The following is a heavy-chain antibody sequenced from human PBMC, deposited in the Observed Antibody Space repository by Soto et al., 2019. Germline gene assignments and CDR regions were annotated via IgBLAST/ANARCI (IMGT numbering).Heavy chain of an antibody. Sequence: ASVKVSCKASGYTFTSYYMHWVRQAPGQGLEWMGIINPSGGSTSYAQKFQGRVTMTRDTSTSTVYMELSSLRSEDTAVYYCARGTEGVGATTGEAFDIWGQGTMVTVSS. J-gene: IGHJ3*02. CDR2: INPSGGST. V-gene: IGHV1-46*01. CDR1: GYTFTSYY. CDR3: ARGTEGVGATTGEAFDI. D-gene: IGHD1-26*01.